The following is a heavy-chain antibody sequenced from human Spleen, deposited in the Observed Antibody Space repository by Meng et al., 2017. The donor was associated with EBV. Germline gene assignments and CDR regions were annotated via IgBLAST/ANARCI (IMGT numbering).Heavy chain of an antibody. J-gene: IGHJ4*02. Sequence: QVRMQASASGLVKPSGTLSLTCAVSGGSISSSNWWSWVRQPPGKGLEWIGEIYHSGSTNYNPSLKSRVTISVDKSKNQFSLKLSSVTAADTAVYYCARDGSGSGTDFDYWGQGTLVTVSS. CDR1: GGSISSSNW. V-gene: IGHV4-4*02. CDR2: IYHSGST. CDR3: ARDGSGSGTDFDY. D-gene: IGHD1-1*01.